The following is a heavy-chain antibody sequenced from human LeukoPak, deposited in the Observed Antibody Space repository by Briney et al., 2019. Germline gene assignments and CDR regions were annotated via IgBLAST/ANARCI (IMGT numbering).Heavy chain of an antibody. J-gene: IGHJ4*02. D-gene: IGHD2-15*01. CDR2: ISSSNNYK. CDR1: GFTFSSYS. CDR3: ARDETDYCSGGSCYGFGY. V-gene: IGHV3-21*01. Sequence: GGSLRLSCAASGFTFSSYSMNWVRQAPGKGLEWVSSISSSNNYKYYADSVKGRFTIFRDNAKNSLYLQMNSLRAEDTAVYYCARDETDYCSGGSCYGFGYWGQGTLVTVSS.